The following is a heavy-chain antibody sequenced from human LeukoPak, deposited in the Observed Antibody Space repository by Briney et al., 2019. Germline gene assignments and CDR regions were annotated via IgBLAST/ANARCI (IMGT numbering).Heavy chain of an antibody. Sequence: PGGSLRLSCAASGFTFSSYGMHWVRQAPGKGLEWVAVIWYDGSNKYYADSVRGRFTISRDNSKNTLYLQINSPRAEDTAVYYCARGAQWDYYDSSGYGLDYWGQGTLVTVSS. CDR1: GFTFSSYG. D-gene: IGHD3-22*01. J-gene: IGHJ4*02. CDR3: ARGAQWDYYDSSGYGLDY. CDR2: IWYDGSNK. V-gene: IGHV3-33*01.